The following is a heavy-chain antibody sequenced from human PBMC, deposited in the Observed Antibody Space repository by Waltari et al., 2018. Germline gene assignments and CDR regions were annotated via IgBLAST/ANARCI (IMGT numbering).Heavy chain of an antibody. V-gene: IGHV3-74*01. CDR1: GFTFSRYW. CDR2: INSDGSST. J-gene: IGHJ3*02. CDR3: ARGPFGNDAFDI. D-gene: IGHD3-16*01. Sequence: EVQLVESGGGLVQPGGSLRPSCAAPGFTFSRYWMPWVRKAPGKGLVWVSRINSDGSSTSYADSVKGRFTISRDNAKNTLYLQMNSLRAEDTAVYYCARGPFGNDAFDIWGQGTMVTVSS.